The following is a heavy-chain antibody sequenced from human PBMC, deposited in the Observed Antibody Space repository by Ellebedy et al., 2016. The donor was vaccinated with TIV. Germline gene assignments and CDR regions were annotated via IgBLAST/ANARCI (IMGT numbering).Heavy chain of an antibody. CDR2: IYYSGSP. Sequence: MPSETLSLTCTVAGGSISNSDYYWDWIRQPPGKGLEWIGSIYYSGSPSYNPSFKSRVTLSADTSKNQFSLNLRTVTAAYTAVYYCSRARGQYLYGSGSYFTNWGQGEMVTVSS. V-gene: IGHV4-39*01. D-gene: IGHD3-10*01. CDR1: GGSISNSDYY. J-gene: IGHJ4*02. CDR3: SRARGQYLYGSGSYFTN.